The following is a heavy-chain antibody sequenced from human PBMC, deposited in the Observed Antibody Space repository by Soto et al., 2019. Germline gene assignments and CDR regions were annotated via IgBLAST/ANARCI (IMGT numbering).Heavy chain of an antibody. CDR3: VRGGGGGLFDP. CDR2: ISPGSRYP. Sequence: PGGSLRLSCAGSGFTFGDCCMSWIRQAPGKGLEWLSYISPGSRYPAYADSVKGRFTISRDNAKRSLYLQMMSLTAEDTAIYYCVRGGGGGLFDPWGQGTMVTVS. J-gene: IGHJ5*02. V-gene: IGHV3-11*06. CDR1: GFTFGDCC. D-gene: IGHD2-15*01.